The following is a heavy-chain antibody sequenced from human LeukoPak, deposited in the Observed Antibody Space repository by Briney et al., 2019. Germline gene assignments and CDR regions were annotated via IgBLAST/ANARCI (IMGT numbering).Heavy chain of an antibody. CDR1: GGSFSGYY. CDR3: ARWSPYDSSGYYSDY. V-gene: IGHV4-34*01. J-gene: IGHJ4*02. Sequence: SETLSLTCAVYGGSFSGYYWSWIRQPPGKGLEWIGEISHSGSTNYNPSLKSRVTISVDTSKNQFSLKLSSVTAADTAVYYCARWSPYDSSGYYSDYWGQGTLVTVSS. CDR2: ISHSGST. D-gene: IGHD3-22*01.